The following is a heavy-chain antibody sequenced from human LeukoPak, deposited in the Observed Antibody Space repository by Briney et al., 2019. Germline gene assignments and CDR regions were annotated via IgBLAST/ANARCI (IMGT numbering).Heavy chain of an antibody. CDR3: ARDTGYYYDSSEGLDY. D-gene: IGHD3-22*01. J-gene: IGHJ4*02. Sequence: GGSLRLSCAASGFTVSSNYMSWVRQAPGKGLEWVSVIYSGGSTYYADSVKGRFTISRDNSKNTLYLQMNSLRAEDTAVYYCARDTGYYYDSSEGLDYWGQGTLVTVSS. CDR2: IYSGGST. CDR1: GFTVSSNY. V-gene: IGHV3-53*01.